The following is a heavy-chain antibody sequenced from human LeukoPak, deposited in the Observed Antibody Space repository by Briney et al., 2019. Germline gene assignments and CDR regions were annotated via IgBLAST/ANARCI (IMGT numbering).Heavy chain of an antibody. V-gene: IGHV3-21*01. D-gene: IGHD2-15*01. Sequence: PGGSLRLSCAASGFTFSSYSMNWVRQAPGKGLEWVSSISSSSSYIYYADSVKGRFTISRDNAKNSLYLQMNSLRAEDTAVYYCARASSIYCSGGSCSYYFDYWGQGTLVTVSS. CDR2: ISSSSSYI. CDR1: GFTFSSYS. J-gene: IGHJ4*02. CDR3: ARASSIYCSGGSCSYYFDY.